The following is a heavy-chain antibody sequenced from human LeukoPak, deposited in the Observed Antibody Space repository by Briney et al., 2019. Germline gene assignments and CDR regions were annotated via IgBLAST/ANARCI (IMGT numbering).Heavy chain of an antibody. D-gene: IGHD3-3*01. CDR1: GYTFTSYG. CDR3: ARDVFVLRSNYYYYYMDV. Sequence: ASVKVSCKASGYTFTSYGISWVRQAPGQGLEWMGWISAYNGNTNYAQKLQGRVTMTTDTSTSTAYMELRSLRSDDTAVYYCARDVFVLRSNYYYYYMDVWGKGTTVTVSS. CDR2: ISAYNGNT. J-gene: IGHJ6*03. V-gene: IGHV1-18*01.